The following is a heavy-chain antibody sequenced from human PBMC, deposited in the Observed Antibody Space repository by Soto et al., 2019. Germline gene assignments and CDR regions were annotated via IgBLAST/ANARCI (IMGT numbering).Heavy chain of an antibody. V-gene: IGHV4-30-2*01. J-gene: IGHJ6*02. CDR3: AREMTIFGVAPGGGVDV. D-gene: IGHD3-3*01. Sequence: QLQLQESGSGLVQPSQTLSLTCTASGGSISTSDYSWTWIRQPPGGGLEWIGSIYQTERTYVIPSLKSRVTMSLDKSKNQFSLNLTSVTAADTALYYCAREMTIFGVAPGGGVDVWGQGTTVTVSS. CDR2: IYQTERT. CDR1: GGSISTSDYS.